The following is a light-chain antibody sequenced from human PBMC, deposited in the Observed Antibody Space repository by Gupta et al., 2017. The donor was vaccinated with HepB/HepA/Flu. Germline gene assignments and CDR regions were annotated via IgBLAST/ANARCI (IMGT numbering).Light chain of an antibody. Sequence: VMTQSPATLSVSPGERATLSCRASQSVSSNLAWYQQKPGQAPRLLIYGASTRAPGIPARFSCSGSGTEFTLTISSLQSEDIAVYFCQQYKNWPKTFGQGTKVEIK. CDR1: QSVSSN. CDR3: QQYKNWPKT. J-gene: IGKJ1*01. V-gene: IGKV3-15*01. CDR2: GAS.